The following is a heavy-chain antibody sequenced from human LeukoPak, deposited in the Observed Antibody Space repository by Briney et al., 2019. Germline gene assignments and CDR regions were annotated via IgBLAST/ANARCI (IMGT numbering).Heavy chain of an antibody. D-gene: IGHD4-23*01. Sequence: SSETLSLTCTVSGGSISSSSYYWGWIRQPPGKGLEWIGRIYTSGSTNYNPSLKSRVTMSVDTSKNQFSLKLSSVTAADTAVYYCARGDYGGIGYYYYYYMDVWGKGTTVTISS. CDR2: IYTSGST. V-gene: IGHV4-39*07. CDR3: ARGDYGGIGYYYYYYMDV. CDR1: GGSISSSSYY. J-gene: IGHJ6*03.